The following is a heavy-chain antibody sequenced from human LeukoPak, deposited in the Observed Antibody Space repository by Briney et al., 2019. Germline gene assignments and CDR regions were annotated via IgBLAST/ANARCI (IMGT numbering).Heavy chain of an antibody. D-gene: IGHD3-22*01. V-gene: IGHV1-69*01. Sequence: ASVKVSCKASGGTFSSYAISWVRQAPGQGLEWMGGIIPIFGTANYAQKFQGRVTITADESTSTAYMELSSLRSEDTAVYYCAREIHFDSSGQRTLHAFDIWGQGTPVTASS. J-gene: IGHJ3*02. CDR2: IIPIFGTA. CDR1: GGTFSSYA. CDR3: AREIHFDSSGQRTLHAFDI.